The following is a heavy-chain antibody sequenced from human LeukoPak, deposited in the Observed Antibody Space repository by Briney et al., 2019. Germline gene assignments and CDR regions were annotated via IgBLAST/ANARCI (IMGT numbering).Heavy chain of an antibody. D-gene: IGHD6-6*01. V-gene: IGHV4-4*09. CDR3: AREGAHSSPSGFDY. CDR1: GGSISSYY. Sequence: SETLSLTCTVSGGSISSYYWSWIRQPPGKGLEWIGYIYTSGSTNYNPSLKSRVTISVDTSKNQFSLKLSSVTAADTAVYYCAREGAHSSPSGFDYWGQGTLVTVSS. CDR2: IYTSGST. J-gene: IGHJ4*02.